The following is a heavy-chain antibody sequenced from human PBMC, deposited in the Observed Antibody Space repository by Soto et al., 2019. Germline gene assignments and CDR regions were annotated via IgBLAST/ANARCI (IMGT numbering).Heavy chain of an antibody. CDR2: IWYDGSNK. CDR1: GFTFSIHG. Sequence: TGGSLRLSCAPRGFTFSIHGMPWVGQDPGKGLEWVAVIWYDGSNKYYADSVKGRFTISRGNSKNTLYLQMNSLRAEDRAVYYCERDGDYYDSSGYYDCDYRGQGALGTVSS. V-gene: IGHV3-33*01. D-gene: IGHD3-22*01. J-gene: IGHJ4*02. CDR3: ERDGDYYDSSGYYDCDY.